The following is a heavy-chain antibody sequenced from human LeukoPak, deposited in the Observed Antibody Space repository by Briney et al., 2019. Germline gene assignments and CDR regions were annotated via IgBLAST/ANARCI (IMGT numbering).Heavy chain of an antibody. J-gene: IGHJ5*02. Sequence: SETLSLTCTVSGGSISSGSYYWSWIRQPAGKGLEWIGRIYTSGSTNYNPSLKSRVTMSVDTSNNRFSLSLTSATAADTGMYFCARWSSSWENNWFDPWGQGILVTVSS. V-gene: IGHV4-61*02. D-gene: IGHD6-13*01. CDR1: GGSISSGSYY. CDR3: ARWSSSWENNWFDP. CDR2: IYTSGST.